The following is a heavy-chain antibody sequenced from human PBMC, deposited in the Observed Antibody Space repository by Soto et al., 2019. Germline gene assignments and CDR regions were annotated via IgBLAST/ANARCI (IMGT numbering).Heavy chain of an antibody. Sequence: QVQLVQSEAEVKKPGASVKVSCKASGYTFNIYRISWVRQAPGKGLEWMGWIRPYNDNKKYAQNLQGRVTMTTDTSTMTAYMELTSLRSDDTAVYYCARELSALGTIGFWGQGSLVNVSS. J-gene: IGHJ4*02. CDR3: ARELSALGTIGF. CDR1: GYTFNIYR. CDR2: IRPYNDNK. V-gene: IGHV1-18*01. D-gene: IGHD1-7*01.